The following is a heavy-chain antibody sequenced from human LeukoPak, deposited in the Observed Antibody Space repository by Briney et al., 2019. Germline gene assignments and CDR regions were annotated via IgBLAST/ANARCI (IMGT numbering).Heavy chain of an antibody. CDR2: ISAYNGNT. Sequence: ASVKVSCKASGYTFTSYGISWVRQAPGQGLEWMGWISAYNGNTNYAQKLQGRVTMTTDTSTSTAYMELRGLRSDDTAVYYCARGHYYDSRLHWFDPWGQGTLVTVSS. D-gene: IGHD3-22*01. J-gene: IGHJ5*02. CDR3: ARGHYYDSRLHWFDP. V-gene: IGHV1-18*01. CDR1: GYTFTSYG.